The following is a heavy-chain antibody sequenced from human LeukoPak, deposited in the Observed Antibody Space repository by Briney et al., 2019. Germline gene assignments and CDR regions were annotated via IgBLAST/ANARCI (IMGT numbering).Heavy chain of an antibody. CDR2: IRYDGSNK. V-gene: IGHV3-30*02. Sequence: GGSLRLSCAASGFTFSNHGMLWVRQAPCKGLEWVAFIRYDGSNKYYADSVKGRFTISRDNSKNTLYLQMNSLRAEDTAVYYCAKDFWYYGSGSYPIDYWGQGTLVTVSS. J-gene: IGHJ4*02. CDR1: GFTFSNHG. CDR3: AKDFWYYGSGSYPIDY. D-gene: IGHD3-10*01.